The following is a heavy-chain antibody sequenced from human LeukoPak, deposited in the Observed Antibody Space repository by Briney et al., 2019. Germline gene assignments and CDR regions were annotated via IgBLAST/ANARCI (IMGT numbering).Heavy chain of an antibody. J-gene: IGHJ4*02. Sequence: ASVKVSCKASGYTFTSYYMHWVPQAPGQGLKWMGIINPSGGSTSYAQKFQGRVTMTRDTSTSTVYMELSSLRSEDTAVYYCASPGEKDYYFDYWGQGTLVTVSS. CDR1: GYTFTSYY. V-gene: IGHV1-46*01. CDR2: INPSGGST. D-gene: IGHD3-16*01. CDR3: ASPGEKDYYFDY.